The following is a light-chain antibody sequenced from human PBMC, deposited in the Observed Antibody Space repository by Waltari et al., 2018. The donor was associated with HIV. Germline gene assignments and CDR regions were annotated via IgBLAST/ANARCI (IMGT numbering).Light chain of an antibody. Sequence: DFHMTQSTSSLSASVADRVSITCRASQSISSYLNWYQQKPGKAPKLLIYARSNLQSGVPSRFSGSGSGADFTLTITSLQPEDCATYYCQQSHSSPWTFGQGTKVEIK. V-gene: IGKV1-39*01. CDR1: QSISSY. J-gene: IGKJ1*01. CDR3: QQSHSSPWT. CDR2: ARS.